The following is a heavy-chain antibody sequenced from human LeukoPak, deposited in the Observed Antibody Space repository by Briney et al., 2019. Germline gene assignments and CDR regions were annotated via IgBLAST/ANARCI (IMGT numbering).Heavy chain of an antibody. V-gene: IGHV4-4*07. CDR3: ARAPAGCGGTCAFDH. J-gene: IGHJ4*02. CDR2: IYSSWTT. Sequence: NASETLSLTCTVSGASMRNSFWSWIRQPAGKGLEWIGRIYSSWTTNYNPSLKSRVTLSVDTSENQFSLRLTSVTAADTALYYCARAPAGCGGTCAFDHWGQGILVAVSS. D-gene: IGHD2-15*01. CDR1: GASMRNSF.